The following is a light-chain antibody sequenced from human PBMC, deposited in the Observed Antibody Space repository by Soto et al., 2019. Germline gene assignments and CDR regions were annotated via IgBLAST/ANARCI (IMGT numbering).Light chain of an antibody. Sequence: QTVVTQEPSFSVSPGGTVTLTCGLSSGSVSTSYYPSWYQQTPGQAPRTLIYSTSTRSSGVPDRFSGSTDGSSNSASLTISGLQTEDEADYYCQSYDSDFVVFGGGTKVTVL. CDR1: SGSVSTSYY. CDR3: QSYDSDFVV. CDR2: STS. V-gene: IGLV8-61*01. J-gene: IGLJ2*01.